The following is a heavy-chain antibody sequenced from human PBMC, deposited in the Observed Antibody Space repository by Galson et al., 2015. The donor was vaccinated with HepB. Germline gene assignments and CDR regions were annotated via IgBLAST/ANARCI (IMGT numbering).Heavy chain of an antibody. V-gene: IGHV3-33*01. CDR2: IWYDGSNK. Sequence: SLRLSCAASGFTFSSYGMHWVRQAPGKGLEWVAVIWYDGSNKYYADSVKGRFTISRDNSKNTLYLQMNSLRAEDTAVYYCARDQVGGYCSSTSCYKRGYMDVWGKGTTVTVSS. J-gene: IGHJ6*03. D-gene: IGHD2-2*02. CDR3: ARDQVGGYCSSTSCYKRGYMDV. CDR1: GFTFSSYG.